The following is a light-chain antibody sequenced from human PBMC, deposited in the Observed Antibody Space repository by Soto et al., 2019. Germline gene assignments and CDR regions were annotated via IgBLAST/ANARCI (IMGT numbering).Light chain of an antibody. V-gene: IGKV1-33*01. CDR1: QGISNS. CDR2: DAS. Sequence: DIQMTQSPSSLSASVGYRVTVTCQSSQGISNSLNWYQHKPGEAPRLLIYDASNLEAGVPSRFSGSGSGTHFTFTISSLQPEDIATYYCQQYDDLSALTFGGGTKVDIK. CDR3: QQYDDLSALT. J-gene: IGKJ4*01.